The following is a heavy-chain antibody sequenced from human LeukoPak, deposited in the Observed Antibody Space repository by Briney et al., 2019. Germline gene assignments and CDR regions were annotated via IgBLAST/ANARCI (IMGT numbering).Heavy chain of an antibody. D-gene: IGHD6-19*01. J-gene: IGHJ4*02. V-gene: IGHV4-34*01. Sequence: SETLSLTCAVYGGSFSGYYWSWIRQPPGKGLEWIGEINHSGSTNYNPSLKSRVTISVDTSKNQFSLKLSSVTAADTAVYYCARVGSGWHTDYWGQGTPVTVSS. CDR3: ARVGSGWHTDY. CDR2: INHSGST. CDR1: GGSFSGYY.